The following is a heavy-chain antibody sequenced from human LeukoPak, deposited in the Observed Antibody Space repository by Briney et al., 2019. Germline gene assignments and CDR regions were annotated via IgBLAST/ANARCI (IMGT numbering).Heavy chain of an antibody. CDR2: TYYRSKWYN. D-gene: IGHD1-1*01. CDR1: GDSVSSNRAA. J-gene: IGHJ6*02. V-gene: IGHV6-1*01. CDR3: VRARTVRDPYYYYGMDV. Sequence: SQTLSLTCAISGDSVSSNRAAWNWIRQSPSIGLEWLGRTYYRSKWYNDYAVSVKSRITINPDTSKNQFSLQLNSVTPEDTAVYYCVRARTVRDPYYYYGMDVWGQGTTVTVSS.